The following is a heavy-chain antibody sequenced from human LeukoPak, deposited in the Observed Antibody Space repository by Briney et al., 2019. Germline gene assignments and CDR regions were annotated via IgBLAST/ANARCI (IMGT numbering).Heavy chain of an antibody. V-gene: IGHV3-23*01. CDR3: AKGGHYSFFDA. CDR1: GLTFRNYA. CDR2: VSGKGDER. Sequence: PGGSLRLSCTVSGLTFRNYAMTWVRQAPGKGLEWLSTVSGKGDERFYADSVKGRFTLSRDNSKNTLNLQMNSLGVEDTALYYCAKGGHYSFFDAWGQGILVTVSS. D-gene: IGHD3-10*01. J-gene: IGHJ5*02.